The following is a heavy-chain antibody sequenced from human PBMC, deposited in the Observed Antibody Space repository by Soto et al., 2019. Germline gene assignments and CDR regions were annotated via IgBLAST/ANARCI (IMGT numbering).Heavy chain of an antibody. Sequence: QVHGVESGGGVVQPGRSLRLSCVASGFSFNGYAVNWVRQAPGKGLEWVALISHDASSQWYADSVKGRFTISRDTAKNTVYLQMNTLRLDDTALYYCASIGHGVSAGSGFDPWGQGTLVIVSS. D-gene: IGHD3-10*01. V-gene: IGHV3-30-3*01. CDR3: ASIGHGVSAGSGFDP. CDR1: GFSFNGYA. J-gene: IGHJ5*02. CDR2: ISHDASSQ.